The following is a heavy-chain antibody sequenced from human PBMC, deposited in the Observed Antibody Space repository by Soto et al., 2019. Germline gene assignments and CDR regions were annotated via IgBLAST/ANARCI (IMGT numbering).Heavy chain of an antibody. CDR3: AREGVDTYYYYYYMDV. Sequence: ASVKVSXKASGYTFTSYAMHWVRQAPGQRLEWMGWINAGNGNTKYSQKFQGRVTITRDTSASTAYMELSSLRSEDTAVYYCAREGVDTYYYYYYMDVWGKGTTVTVSS. D-gene: IGHD5-18*01. CDR2: INAGNGNT. V-gene: IGHV1-3*01. J-gene: IGHJ6*03. CDR1: GYTFTSYA.